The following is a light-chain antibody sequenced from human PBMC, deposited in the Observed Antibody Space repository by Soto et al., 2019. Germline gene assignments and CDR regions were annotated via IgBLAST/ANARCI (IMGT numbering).Light chain of an antibody. CDR1: SSNIGAGYD. V-gene: IGLV1-40*01. J-gene: IGLJ3*02. CDR2: GNS. Sequence: QSVLTQPPAVSGAPGQSVTISCTGSSSNIGAGYDVHWYQQLPGTAPKLLIYGNSNRPSGFPDRFSGSKSGTSASLAITGLQAEDEADYYCQSYDSSLSVWVFGGGTKLTVL. CDR3: QSYDSSLSVWV.